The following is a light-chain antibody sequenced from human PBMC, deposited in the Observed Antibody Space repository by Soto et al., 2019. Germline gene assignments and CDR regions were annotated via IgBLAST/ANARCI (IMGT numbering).Light chain of an antibody. CDR2: AAS. J-gene: IGKJ4*01. V-gene: IGKV1-39*01. CDR1: QSISSY. Sequence: DIQMTQSPSSLSASVGDRVTITCRASQSISSYLNWYQQKPLKAPKLLIYAASSLQSGVPSRFRGSGSRTDFTLTISRLQPEEFATYYCQQSYSTPRLTSGGGTEVDIK. CDR3: QQSYSTPRLT.